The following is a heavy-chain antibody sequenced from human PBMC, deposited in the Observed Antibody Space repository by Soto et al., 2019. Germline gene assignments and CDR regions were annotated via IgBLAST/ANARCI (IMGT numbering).Heavy chain of an antibody. Sequence: TSETLSLTCAVYGGSFSGYYWSWIRQPPGKGLEWIGEINHSGSTNYNPSLKSRVTISVDTSKNQFSLKLSSVTAADTAVYYCARGRRPLWTIHYPGQATLVSGSS. CDR2: INHSGST. D-gene: IGHD3-3*01. CDR1: GGSFSGYY. CDR3: ARGRRPLWTIHY. V-gene: IGHV4-34*01. J-gene: IGHJ4*02.